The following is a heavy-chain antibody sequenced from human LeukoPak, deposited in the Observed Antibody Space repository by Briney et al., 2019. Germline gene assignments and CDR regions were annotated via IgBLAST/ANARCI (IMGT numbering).Heavy chain of an antibody. CDR3: ATGPFRLVGAIKGFHKY. D-gene: IGHD1-26*01. Sequence: ASVKVSCKVSGYTLTELSMHWVRQAPGKGREWMGGFDPEDGETIYAQKFQGRVTMTEDTSTDTAYMELSSLRSEDTAVYYCATGPFRLVGAIKGFHKYWGQGTLVTVSS. J-gene: IGHJ4*02. V-gene: IGHV1-24*01. CDR1: GYTLTELS. CDR2: FDPEDGET.